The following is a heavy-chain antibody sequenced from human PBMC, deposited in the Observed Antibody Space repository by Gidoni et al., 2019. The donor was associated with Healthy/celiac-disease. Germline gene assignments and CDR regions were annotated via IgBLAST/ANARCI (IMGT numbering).Heavy chain of an antibody. CDR2: IYHSGST. D-gene: IGHD3-16*01. J-gene: IGHJ4*02. CDR1: GYSISSGYY. CDR3: AEIKPLYYFDY. Sequence: QVQLQESGPGLVKPSETLSLTCAVSGYSISSGYYWGWIRQPPGKGLEWIGSIYHSGSTYYNPSLKSRVTISVDTSKNQFSLKLSSVTAADTAVYYCAEIKPLYYFDYWGQGTLVTVSS. V-gene: IGHV4-38-2*01.